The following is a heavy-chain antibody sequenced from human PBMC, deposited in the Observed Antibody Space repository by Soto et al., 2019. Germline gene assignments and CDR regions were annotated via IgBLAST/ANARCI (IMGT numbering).Heavy chain of an antibody. CDR1: GFTFNDAW. D-gene: IGHD4-17*01. Sequence: GGSLRLSCATSGFTFNDAWMNWVRQAPGKGLEWVGRIKTSSEGATTDCGAPVKDRFTISRDDSKNTLYLQMNSLKTEDTAVYYCTTIRRTTNAFDVWGQGTMVTVS. CDR2: IKTSSEGATT. J-gene: IGHJ3*01. CDR3: TTIRRTTNAFDV. V-gene: IGHV3-15*07.